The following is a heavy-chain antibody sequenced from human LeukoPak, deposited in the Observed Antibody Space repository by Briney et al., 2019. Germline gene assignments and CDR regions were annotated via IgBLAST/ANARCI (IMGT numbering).Heavy chain of an antibody. V-gene: IGHV3-53*01. CDR1: GFTFSTFA. Sequence: GGSLRLSCAASGFTFSTFAMIWVRQPPGKGLEWVSVIYKNAITYYADTVKGRFTISRDNSKNMLYLQMNSLRADDTAVYYCARSLRVRGVPDYMDVWGKGTTVTISS. CDR3: ARSLRVRGVPDYMDV. CDR2: IYKNAIT. J-gene: IGHJ6*03. D-gene: IGHD3-10*01.